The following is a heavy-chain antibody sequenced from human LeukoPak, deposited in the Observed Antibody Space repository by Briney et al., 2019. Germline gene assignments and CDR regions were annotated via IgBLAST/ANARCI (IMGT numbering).Heavy chain of an antibody. CDR3: ARDRDYYDSSGYTYAFDI. CDR1: GGSISSYY. J-gene: IGHJ3*02. V-gene: IGHV4-4*07. CDR2: IYTSGST. D-gene: IGHD3-22*01. Sequence: SETLSLTCNVSGGSISSYYWSWIRQPAGKGLEWIGRIYTSGSTNYNPSLKSRVTMSVDTSKNQFCLKLRSVTAADTAVYYCARDRDYYDSSGYTYAFDIWGQGTMVTVSS.